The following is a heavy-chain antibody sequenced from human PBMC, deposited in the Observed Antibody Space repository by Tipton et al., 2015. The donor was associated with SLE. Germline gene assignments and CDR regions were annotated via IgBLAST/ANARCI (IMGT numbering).Heavy chain of an antibody. J-gene: IGHJ4*02. CDR2: ISTNTGNP. CDR1: GYTFTNYA. Sequence: QLVQSGSELKKPGASVKVSCKASGYTFTNYAVNWVRQAPGQGLEWMGWISTNTGNPTYAQGFTGRFVFSLDTSVSTAYLQISSLEAEDTGVYYCARIFSTVDYWGQGTLVTVSS. CDR3: ARIFSTVDY. D-gene: IGHD3-3*01. V-gene: IGHV7-4-1*02.